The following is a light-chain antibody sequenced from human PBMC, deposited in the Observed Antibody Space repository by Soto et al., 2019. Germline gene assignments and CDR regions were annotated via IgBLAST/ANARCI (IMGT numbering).Light chain of an antibody. CDR2: FAS. CDR3: QQRSNWLWT. CDR1: QSVSTH. V-gene: IGKV3-11*01. Sequence: VMTQSPATLSVSPGERAALSCRASQSVSTHLAWDQQKPGQHPRLLIDFASTRATAVPARFSGSGSRTDFSLTISSLEPEDFAVYYCQQRSNWLWTFGQGTKVDI. J-gene: IGKJ1*01.